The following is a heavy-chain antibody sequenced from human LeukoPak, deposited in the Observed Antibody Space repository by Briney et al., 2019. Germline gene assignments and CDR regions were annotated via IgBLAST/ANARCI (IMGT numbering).Heavy chain of an antibody. J-gene: IGHJ4*02. CDR2: IRSSSSTI. D-gene: IGHD6-13*01. Sequence: PGGSLRLSCVASGFTFSSYSMNWVRQAPGKGLEWVSYIRSSSSTIYYADSVKGRFTISRDNSKNTLYLQMNSLRAEDTAVYYCARGSRTWYFDYWGQGTLVTVSS. V-gene: IGHV3-48*01. CDR1: GFTFSSYS. CDR3: ARGSRTWYFDY.